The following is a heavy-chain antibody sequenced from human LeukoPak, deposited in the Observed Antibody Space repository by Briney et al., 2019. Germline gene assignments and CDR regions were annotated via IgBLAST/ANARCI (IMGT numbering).Heavy chain of an antibody. D-gene: IGHD2-2*01. CDR3: AREPGDIVVVPAAVYYYYYGMDV. CDR1: GYTFTSYD. CDR2: MNPNSGNT. Sequence: ASVKVSCKASGYTFTSYDINWVRQATGQGLEWMGWMNPNSGNTGYAQKFQGRVTMTRNTSISTAYMELRSLRSEDTAVYYCAREPGDIVVVPAAVYYYYYGMDVWGQGTTVTVSS. V-gene: IGHV1-8*01. J-gene: IGHJ6*02.